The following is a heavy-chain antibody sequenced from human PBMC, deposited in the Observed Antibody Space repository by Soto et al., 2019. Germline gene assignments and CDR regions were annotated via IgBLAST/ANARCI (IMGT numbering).Heavy chain of an antibody. CDR3: ARNAAGRGWFVA. J-gene: IGHJ4*02. D-gene: IGHD3-10*01. Sequence: ETLSLTCTVSGGSVRSPSHYWSWIRQPPGKGLEWIGNIYYIGTTDYNPSLANRVTLLLDTSENQFSLKMRSVTVADTAVYYFARNAAGRGWFVAWGQGTLGTVS. CDR1: GGSVRSPSHY. CDR2: IYYIGTT. V-gene: IGHV4-61*01.